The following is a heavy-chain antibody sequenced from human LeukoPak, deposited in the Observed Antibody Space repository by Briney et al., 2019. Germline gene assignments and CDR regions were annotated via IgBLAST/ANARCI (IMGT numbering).Heavy chain of an antibody. Sequence: GGSLRLSCAASGFTFSSNAMSWVRQAPGKGLEGVSAISGSGGSTYYADSVKGRFTISRDNSKNTLYLQMNSLRAEDTAVYYCAKEGPYYYGSGSYYYWGQGTLVTVSS. V-gene: IGHV3-23*01. J-gene: IGHJ4*02. CDR2: ISGSGGST. D-gene: IGHD3-10*01. CDR3: AKEGPYYYGSGSYYY. CDR1: GFTFSSNA.